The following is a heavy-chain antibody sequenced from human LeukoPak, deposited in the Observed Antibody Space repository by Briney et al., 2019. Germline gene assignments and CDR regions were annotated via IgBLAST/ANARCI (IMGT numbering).Heavy chain of an antibody. CDR1: GFTLSSYA. CDR2: ISGSGGST. CDR3: AKEDAAGTTGYFDY. J-gene: IGHJ4*02. V-gene: IGHV3-23*01. D-gene: IGHD4-11*01. Sequence: GGTLRLSCAASGFTLSSYAMSWVREAPGKGLEWGSAISGSGGSTYYADSVKGRFTIPRDHSKNTLYLQMNSLRAEDTAVYYCAKEDAAGTTGYFDYWGQGTLVTVSS.